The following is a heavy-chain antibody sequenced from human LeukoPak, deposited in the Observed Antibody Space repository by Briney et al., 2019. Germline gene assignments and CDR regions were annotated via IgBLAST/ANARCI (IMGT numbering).Heavy chain of an antibody. CDR2: ISYSGST. J-gene: IGHJ4*02. Sequence: SETLSLTCTVSSGSISNYYWSWIRQPPGKGLEWIGYISYSGSTNYNPSLKSRVTISVDTSKNQFSLKLSSVTAADTAVYYCARDSYNYGSGSFDYWGQGTLVTVSS. CDR3: ARDSYNYGSGSFDY. V-gene: IGHV4-59*01. D-gene: IGHD5-18*01. CDR1: SGSISNYY.